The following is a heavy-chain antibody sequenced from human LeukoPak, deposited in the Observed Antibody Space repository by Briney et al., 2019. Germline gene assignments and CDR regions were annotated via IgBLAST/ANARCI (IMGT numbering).Heavy chain of an antibody. CDR3: AKDLQPFTIQFLNWFDP. Sequence: PGGSLRLSCAASGFTFSTYGVYWVRQAPGKGLEWVSSNSGGSSYYADSVKGRFTISRDNSKNTLYLQMNSLRAEDTAVYYCAKDLQPFTIQFLNWFDPWGQGTLVAVSS. CDR2: NSGGSS. V-gene: IGHV3-23*01. CDR1: GFTFSTYG. D-gene: IGHD3-3*01. J-gene: IGHJ5*02.